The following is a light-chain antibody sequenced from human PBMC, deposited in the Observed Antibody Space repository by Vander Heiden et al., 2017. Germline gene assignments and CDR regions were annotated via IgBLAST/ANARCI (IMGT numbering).Light chain of an antibody. Sequence: TISCSGTSNDVGGYNYVPWYQQHPGKAPKLIINDVTGRPSGVSHRFSGSKLDNTASLTISGLQAEDEADYYCSSYTRSNSYVFGTGTKVTV. V-gene: IGLV2-14*03. CDR2: DVT. CDR3: SSYTRSNSYV. J-gene: IGLJ1*01. CDR1: SNDVGGYNY.